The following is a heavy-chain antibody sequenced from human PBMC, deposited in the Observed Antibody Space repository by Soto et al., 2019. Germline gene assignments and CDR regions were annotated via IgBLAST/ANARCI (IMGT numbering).Heavy chain of an antibody. V-gene: IGHV4-59*08. CDR2: IYYNGNT. CDR1: RGSISTYY. J-gene: IGHJ4*02. CDR3: ARHATRSYDY. Sequence: LSETLSLTCTVSRGSISTYYWSWIRQPPGKGLECIGYIYYNGNTNYNPSLKSRVTISVDTSKNQFTLNLNSVTAADTAVYYCARHATRSYDYWGQGTLVNVSS.